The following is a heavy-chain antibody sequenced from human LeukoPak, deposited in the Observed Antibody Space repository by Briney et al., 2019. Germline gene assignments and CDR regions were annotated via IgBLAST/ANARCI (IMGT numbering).Heavy chain of an antibody. CDR2: ISAYNGNT. J-gene: IGHJ4*02. D-gene: IGHD5-12*01. Sequence: GASVKVSCKSSGYTFTAYYMHWVRQAPGQGLEWMGWISAYNGNTNYAQKLQGRVTMTTDTSTSTAYMELRSLRSDDTAVYYCARDSGYAYSIDYWGQGTLVTVSS. V-gene: IGHV1-18*04. CDR1: GYTFTAYY. CDR3: ARDSGYAYSIDY.